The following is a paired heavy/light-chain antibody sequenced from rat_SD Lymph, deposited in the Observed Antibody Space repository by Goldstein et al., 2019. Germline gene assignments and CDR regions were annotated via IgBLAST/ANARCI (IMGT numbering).Light chain of an antibody. CDR3: MQSNSYPPWT. Sequence: DIVMTQSPTSMSISVGDRVTMNCKASQNVGSNVDWYQQKTGQSPKLLIYKASNRYTGVPDRFTGSGSGTDFTFTISNMQAEDLAVYYCMQSNSYPPWTFGGGTKLELK. CDR1: QNVGSN. V-gene: IGKV6S10*01. CDR2: KAS. J-gene: IGKJ1*01.
Heavy chain of an antibody. Sequence: EVQLVESGGGLVQPGRSLKLSCLASGFTFSNYGMNWIRQAPGKGLEWVASISSSSSYIYYADTVKGRFTISRDNAKNTLYLQMTSLRSEDTALYYCARHGLRRVPFDYWGQGVMVTVSS. J-gene: IGHJ2*01. D-gene: IGHD1-11*01. V-gene: IGHV5-34*01. CDR3: ARHGLRRVPFDY. CDR2: ISSSSSYI. CDR1: GFTFSNYG.